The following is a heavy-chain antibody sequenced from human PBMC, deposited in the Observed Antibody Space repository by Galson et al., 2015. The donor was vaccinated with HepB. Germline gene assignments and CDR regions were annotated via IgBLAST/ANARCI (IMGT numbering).Heavy chain of an antibody. J-gene: IGHJ4*02. Sequence: SETLSLTCAVSGGSISSSNWWSWVRQPPGKGLEWIGEIYHSGSTNYNPSLKSRVTISVDKSKNQFSLKLSSVTAAATAVYYCARGGRAHKQWLAYFDYWGQGTLVTVSS. D-gene: IGHD6-19*01. CDR1: GGSISSSNW. CDR3: ARGGRAHKQWLAYFDY. CDR2: IYHSGST. V-gene: IGHV4-4*02.